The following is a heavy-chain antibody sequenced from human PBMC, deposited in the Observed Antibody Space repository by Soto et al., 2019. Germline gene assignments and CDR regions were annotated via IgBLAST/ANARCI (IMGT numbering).Heavy chain of an antibody. CDR3: AKDAVYGDGLWVHDS. D-gene: IGHD4-17*01. J-gene: IGHJ5*02. CDR1: GFTFSKYA. Sequence: GSLILSCAASGFTFSKYAMMWVRQAPGKGLEWVSGILGSGGTYHADSVKGRFTISKDNSKDTLYLQMNSLRAEDTAVYYCAKDAVYGDGLWVHDSWGQGT. V-gene: IGHV3-23*01. CDR2: ILGSGGT.